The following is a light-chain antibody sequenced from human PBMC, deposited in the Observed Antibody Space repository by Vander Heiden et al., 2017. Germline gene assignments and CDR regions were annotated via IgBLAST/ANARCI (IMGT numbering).Light chain of an antibody. CDR1: SSDVCTYNR. J-gene: IGLJ2*01. CDR3: SSDTSSSTWV. Sequence: QSSLAQPPSVSESPGQSVTISCTGTSSDVCTYNRVAWYQHPPGTAPKLMIYEVDCRPSGVPDRFSGSKSGNTASLTISVRLAEDEANYDCSSDTSSSTWVFGGGTKLTVL. CDR2: EVD. V-gene: IGLV2-18*02.